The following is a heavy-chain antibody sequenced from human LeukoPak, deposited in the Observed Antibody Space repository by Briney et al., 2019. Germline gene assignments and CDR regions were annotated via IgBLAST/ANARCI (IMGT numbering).Heavy chain of an antibody. CDR1: GFNFSIYN. J-gene: IGHJ4*02. V-gene: IGHV3-21*04. Sequence: GGSLRLSCAASGFNFSIYNMNWVRQAPGKGLEWVSCIGTSSNYIYYADSVKGRFTISRDNAKNSLYLQMNSLRAEDTALYYCARDLIYYDSSGYYPGKIYFDYWGQGTLVTVSS. CDR3: ARDLIYYDSSGYYPGKIYFDY. CDR2: IGTSSNYI. D-gene: IGHD3-22*01.